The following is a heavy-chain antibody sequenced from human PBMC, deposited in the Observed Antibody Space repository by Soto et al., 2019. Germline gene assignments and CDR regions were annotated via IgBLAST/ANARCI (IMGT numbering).Heavy chain of an antibody. J-gene: IGHJ4*02. CDR2: ISFSGFTT. D-gene: IGHD3-16*02. CDR3: AKAGLRLEELSKRGPFDY. CDR1: GFTFSTYA. Sequence: GGSLRLSCAASGFTFSTYAMSRVRQAPGKGLEWVSTISFSGFTTYYADSVKGRFTISRDNSKNTLYLQMNSLRAEDTAVYYCAKAGLRLEELSKRGPFDYWGQGSLVTVSS. V-gene: IGHV3-23*01.